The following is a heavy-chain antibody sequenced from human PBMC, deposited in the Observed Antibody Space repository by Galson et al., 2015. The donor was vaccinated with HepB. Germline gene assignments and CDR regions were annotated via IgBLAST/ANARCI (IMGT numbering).Heavy chain of an antibody. J-gene: IGHJ4*02. D-gene: IGHD6-13*01. CDR3: VGLSSSWSPFDY. CDR2: IKQDGSEK. Sequence: SLRLSCAASGFTFSDYWMSWVRQAPGKGLEWVANIKQDGSEKYYVDSVEGRFTISRDNAKNSLYLQMNSLRAEDTAVYYCVGLSSSWSPFDYWGQGALVTVSS. V-gene: IGHV3-7*01. CDR1: GFTFSDYW.